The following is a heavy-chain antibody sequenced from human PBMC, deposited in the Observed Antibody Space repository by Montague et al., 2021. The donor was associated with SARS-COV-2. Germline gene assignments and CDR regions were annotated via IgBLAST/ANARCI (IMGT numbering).Heavy chain of an antibody. Sequence: SLRLSCAASGFTFSTLAMSWVRQAPGKGLEWVSFIHGGESGTYYADSMKGRFTISRDNSKNTLYLQLNRLRAEDTALYHCARDLFYIRNYYYYYGMDVWGQGTTVTVSS. CDR3: ARDLFYIRNYYYYYGMDV. V-gene: IGHV3-23*03. CDR1: GFTFSTLA. J-gene: IGHJ6*02. D-gene: IGHD2/OR15-2a*01. CDR2: IHGGESGT.